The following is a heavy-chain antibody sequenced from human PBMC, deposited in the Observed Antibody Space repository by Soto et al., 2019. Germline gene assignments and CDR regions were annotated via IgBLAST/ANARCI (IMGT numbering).Heavy chain of an antibody. CDR1: GFTFDDYT. D-gene: IGHD3-3*01. J-gene: IGHJ4*02. Sequence: GGSLRLSCAASGFTFDDYTMHWVRQAPGEGLEWVSLISWDGGSTYYADSVKGRFTISRDNSKNSLYLQMNSLRTEDTALYYCAKDSSRHRVPYYDFWSGFDYWGQGTLVTVSS. CDR3: AKDSSRHRVPYYDFWSGFDY. V-gene: IGHV3-43*01. CDR2: ISWDGGST.